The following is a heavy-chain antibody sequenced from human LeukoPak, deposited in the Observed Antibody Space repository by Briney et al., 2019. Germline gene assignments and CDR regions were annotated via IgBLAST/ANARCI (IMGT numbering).Heavy chain of an antibody. D-gene: IGHD5-12*01. CDR2: ISGSGGST. J-gene: IGHJ6*02. CDR3: AKKDIVATPDYYYYGMDV. CDR1: GFTFSSYS. Sequence: PGGSLRLSCAASGFTFSSYSMNWVRQAPGKGLEWVSAISGSGGSTYYADSVKGRFTISRDNSKNTLYLEMNSLRAEDTAVYYCAKKDIVATPDYYYYGMDVWGQGTTVTVSS. V-gene: IGHV3-23*01.